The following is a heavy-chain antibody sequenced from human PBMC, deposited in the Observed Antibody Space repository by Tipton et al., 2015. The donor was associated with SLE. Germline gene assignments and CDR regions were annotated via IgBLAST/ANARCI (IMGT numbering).Heavy chain of an antibody. D-gene: IGHD6-19*01. CDR3: AAYNSGSHAFHI. V-gene: IGHV4-38-2*02. J-gene: IGHJ3*02. Sequence: TLSLTCTVSGYSITSGYYWGWIRQPPGKGLEWIGSMSQTGITYYNPTLMSRVTISGDTSKNQFFLNLDSVTAADTAVYYCAAYNSGSHAFHIWGQGTMVTVSS. CDR1: GYSITSGYY. CDR2: MSQTGIT.